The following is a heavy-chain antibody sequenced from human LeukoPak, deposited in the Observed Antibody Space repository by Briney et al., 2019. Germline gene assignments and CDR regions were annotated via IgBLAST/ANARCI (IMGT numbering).Heavy chain of an antibody. V-gene: IGHV3-30*03. J-gene: IGHJ4*02. CDR3: ARDQKIVGSTPGIDY. D-gene: IGHD1-26*01. Sequence: GGSLRLSCAASGFTFSSYGMHWVRQAPGKGLEWVAVISYDGSTKYYADSVKGRFTISRDNSKNTLYLQMNSLRAEDTAVYYCARDQKIVGSTPGIDYWGQGTLVTVSS. CDR2: ISYDGSTK. CDR1: GFTFSSYG.